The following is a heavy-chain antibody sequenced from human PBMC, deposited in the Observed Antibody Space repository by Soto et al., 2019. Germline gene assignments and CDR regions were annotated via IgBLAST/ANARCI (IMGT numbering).Heavy chain of an antibody. D-gene: IGHD2-2*01. V-gene: IGHV4-39*01. J-gene: IGHJ4*02. CDR3: ARRGVDCSSSTCYFAH. CDR2: IYYSGNT. CDR1: GASISSGNYY. Sequence: QLQLQESGPGLVKPSETLSLTCTVSGASISSGNYYWAWIRQPPGKGLEFIGSIYYSGNTYYNPSLESRVTISVDTSKNQFSLRLTSVTAADTAVYYCARRGVDCSSSTCYFAHWGQGTLVTVSS.